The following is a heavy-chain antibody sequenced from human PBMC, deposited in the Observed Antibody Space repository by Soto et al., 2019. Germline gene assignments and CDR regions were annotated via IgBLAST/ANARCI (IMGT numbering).Heavy chain of an antibody. CDR1: GITVSRNF. CDR2: IHRDGST. Sequence: EVQLVESGGGLVQPGGSLRLSCEASGITVSRNFMTWVRQAPGKVLEWVSVIHRDGSTYNAISVKGRITISRDNSKNTVYLPMNSLRLEDTAVYYCARLVAAVPGPYYFDYWGQGTLVTVSS. D-gene: IGHD6-19*01. CDR3: ARLVAAVPGPYYFDY. J-gene: IGHJ4*02. V-gene: IGHV3-66*04.